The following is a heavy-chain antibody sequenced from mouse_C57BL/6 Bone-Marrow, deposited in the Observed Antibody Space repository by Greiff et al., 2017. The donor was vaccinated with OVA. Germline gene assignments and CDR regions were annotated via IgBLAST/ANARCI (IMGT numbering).Heavy chain of an antibody. J-gene: IGHJ1*03. D-gene: IGHD2-3*01. CDR2: IYPGNSDT. CDR3: TRDDGYFWYFDV. CDR1: GYTFTSYW. V-gene: IGHV1-5*01. Sequence: VQLQQSGTVLARPGASVKMSCKTSGYTFTSYWMHWVKQRPGQGLEWIGGIYPGNSDTSYNQKFKGKAKLTAVTSASTAYMELSSLTNEDSAVYYCTRDDGYFWYFDVWGTGTTVTVSS.